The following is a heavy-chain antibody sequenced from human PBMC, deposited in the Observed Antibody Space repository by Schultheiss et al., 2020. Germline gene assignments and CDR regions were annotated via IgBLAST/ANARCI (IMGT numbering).Heavy chain of an antibody. CDR1: GGTFSSYT. D-gene: IGHD4-17*01. Sequence: AAVKVSFKASGGTFSSYTISWVRQAPGQGLEWMGIINPSGGSTSYAQKFQGRVTMTRDTSASTAYMELSSLRSEDTAVYYCARDRTQYGDYGPDYYYYYGMDVWGQGTTVTVSS. J-gene: IGHJ6*02. CDR2: INPSGGST. V-gene: IGHV1-46*01. CDR3: ARDRTQYGDYGPDYYYYYGMDV.